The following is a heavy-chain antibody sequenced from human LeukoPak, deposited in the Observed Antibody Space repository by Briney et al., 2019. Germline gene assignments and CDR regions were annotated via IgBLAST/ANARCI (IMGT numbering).Heavy chain of an antibody. Sequence: ASVKVSCKASGYTFTSYYMHWVRQAPGQGLEWVGIINPSGGSTSNAQKFQGRVTMTRDTSISTAYMGLSRLRSDDTAVYYCATPSSSIAARQFDYWGQGALVTVSS. CDR3: ATPSSSIAARQFDY. CDR2: INPSGGST. J-gene: IGHJ4*02. D-gene: IGHD6-6*01. CDR1: GYTFTSYY. V-gene: IGHV1-46*01.